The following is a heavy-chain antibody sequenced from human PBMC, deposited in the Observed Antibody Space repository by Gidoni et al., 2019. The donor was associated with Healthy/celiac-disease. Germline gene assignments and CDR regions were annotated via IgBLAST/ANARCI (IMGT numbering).Heavy chain of an antibody. CDR3: ARVHCSGGSCYLGGGGY. V-gene: IGHV1-18*01. CDR2: ISSYNGNT. Sequence: QVQLVQSGAEVKKPGASVKVYCKASGYTFYSSGLSWVRQAPGQGLEWMGWISSYNGNTNYAQKLQGRVTMTTDTSTSTAYMELRSLRSDDTAVYYCARVHCSGGSCYLGGGGYWGQGTLVTVSS. CDR1: GYTFYSSG. D-gene: IGHD2-15*01. J-gene: IGHJ4*01.